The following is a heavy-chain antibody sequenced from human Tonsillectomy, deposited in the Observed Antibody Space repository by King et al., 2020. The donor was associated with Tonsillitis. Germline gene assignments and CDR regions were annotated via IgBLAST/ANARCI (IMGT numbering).Heavy chain of an antibody. D-gene: IGHD3-10*01. V-gene: IGHV3-48*03. CDR1: GFTCSSYE. Sequence: VQLVESGGGLVQPGGSLRLSCAASGFTCSSYEMNWVRQAPGKGLKWVSYISGSGNAIYYADSGKGRFTISRDNAKNSLYLQMNSLRAEDTAIYYCARYYGSGTYLDYWGQGTLVTVSS. CDR2: ISGSGNAI. CDR3: ARYYGSGTYLDY. J-gene: IGHJ4*02.